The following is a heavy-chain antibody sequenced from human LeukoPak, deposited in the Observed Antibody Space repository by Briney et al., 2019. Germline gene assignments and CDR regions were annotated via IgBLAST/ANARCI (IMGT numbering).Heavy chain of an antibody. D-gene: IGHD6-13*01. CDR3: ARRGGSSWYNWFDP. V-gene: IGHV3-7*05. Sequence: PGGSLRLSCAASGFTFSNDWMSWVRQAPGKGLEWVANIKQDGSEKYYVDSVKGRFTISRDNAKNSLYLQMNSLRAEDTAVYYCARRGGSSWYNWFDPWGQGTLVTVSS. CDR1: GFTFSNDW. CDR2: IKQDGSEK. J-gene: IGHJ5*02.